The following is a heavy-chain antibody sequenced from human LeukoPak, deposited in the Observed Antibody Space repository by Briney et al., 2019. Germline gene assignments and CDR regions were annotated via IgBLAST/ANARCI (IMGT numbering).Heavy chain of an antibody. CDR1: GGITTTYY. V-gene: IGHV4-38-2*02. D-gene: IGHD5-24*01. Sequence: SETLSLTCSVSGGITTTYYWGWVRQPPGKGLEWIGSLSHSEDTYFNPSLKSRVTISLDTSKSHFSLNLSTVTAADTAVYFCARARTYNHHPNWIDLWGQGVRVTVSS. J-gene: IGHJ5*02. CDR3: ARARTYNHHPNWIDL. CDR2: LSHSEDT.